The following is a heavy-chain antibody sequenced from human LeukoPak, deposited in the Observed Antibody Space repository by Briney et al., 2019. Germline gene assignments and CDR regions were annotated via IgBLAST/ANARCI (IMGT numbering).Heavy chain of an antibody. V-gene: IGHV4-4*02. CDR3: ARVVIWFGTFDY. CDR2: IYQSGIT. D-gene: IGHD3-10*01. CDR1: GGSISSSYW. J-gene: IGHJ4*02. Sequence: PSGTLSLTCVVSGGSISSSYWWSWVRQPPGKGLEWIGEIYQSGITNYNPSLKSRVTMSVDKSKNQFSLGLSFVTAADTAIYYCARVVIWFGTFDYWGQGTLVTVSS.